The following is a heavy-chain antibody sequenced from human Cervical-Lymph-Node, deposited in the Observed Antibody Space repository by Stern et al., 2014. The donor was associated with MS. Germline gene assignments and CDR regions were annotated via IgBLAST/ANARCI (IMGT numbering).Heavy chain of an antibody. CDR1: GGSISSGDYY. V-gene: IGHV4-30-4*01. CDR3: ARGGVGATSYFDY. CDR2: IDYSGST. Sequence: QVQLQESGPGLVKPSQTLSLTCTVSGGSISSGDYYWSWIRQPPGKGLEWIGYIDYSGSTYYNPSLKSRVTISVDTSKTQFSLKLSSVTAADTAVYYCARGGVGATSYFDYWGQGTLVTVSS. D-gene: IGHD1-26*01. J-gene: IGHJ4*02.